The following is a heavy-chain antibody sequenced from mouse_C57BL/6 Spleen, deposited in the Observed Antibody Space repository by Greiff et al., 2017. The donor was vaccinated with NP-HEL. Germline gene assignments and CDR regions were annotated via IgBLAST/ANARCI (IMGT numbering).Heavy chain of an antibody. Sequence: VQLQQPGAELVKPGASVKMSCKASGYTFTSYWITWVKQRPGQGLEWIGDIYPGSGSTNYNEKFKSKATLTVDTSSSTAYMQLSSLTSEDSAVYYCARSNWDFAWFAYWGQGPLVTVSA. V-gene: IGHV1-55*01. J-gene: IGHJ3*01. CDR2: IYPGSGST. CDR1: GYTFTSYW. D-gene: IGHD4-1*01. CDR3: ARSNWDFAWFAY.